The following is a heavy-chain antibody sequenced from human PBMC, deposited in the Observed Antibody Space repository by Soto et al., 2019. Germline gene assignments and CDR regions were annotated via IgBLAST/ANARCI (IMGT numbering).Heavy chain of an antibody. Sequence: SETLSLTCAVSGYSISSGYYWGWIRQPPGKGLEWIGSIYHSGSTYYNPSLKSRVTISVDTSKNQFSLKLSSVTAADTAVYYCARDPSHGSGSYYDYYYYGMDVWGQGTTVTVSS. CDR2: IYHSGST. CDR3: ARDPSHGSGSYYDYYYYGMDV. D-gene: IGHD3-10*01. CDR1: GYSISSGYY. J-gene: IGHJ6*02. V-gene: IGHV4-38-2*02.